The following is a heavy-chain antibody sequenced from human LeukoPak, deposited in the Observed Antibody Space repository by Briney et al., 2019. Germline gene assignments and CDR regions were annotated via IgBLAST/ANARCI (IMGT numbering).Heavy chain of an antibody. D-gene: IGHD3-10*01. Sequence: GESLKISCKGSGYSFTSYWIGWVRQMPGKGLEWMGIIYPGDSDTRYSPSFQGHVTISADKSISTAYLQWSSLKASDSAMYYCATNTMFRGIHAFDIWGQGTMVTVSS. V-gene: IGHV5-51*01. CDR2: IYPGDSDT. CDR1: GYSFTSYW. J-gene: IGHJ3*02. CDR3: ATNTMFRGIHAFDI.